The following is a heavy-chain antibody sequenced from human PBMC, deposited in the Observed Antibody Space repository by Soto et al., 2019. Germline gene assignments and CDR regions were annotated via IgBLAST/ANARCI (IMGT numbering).Heavy chain of an antibody. CDR2: IYYSGRT. CDR3: ARAMTTVTTIDY. D-gene: IGHD4-17*01. CDR1: GGSINNYY. Sequence: SETLSLTCTVSGGSINNYYWSWIRQPPGKGLEWIGYIYYSGRTSYNPSLKSRVTISVDTSKNQFSLKLSSVTAADTAVYYCARAMTTVTTIDYWGQGTLVTVSS. J-gene: IGHJ4*02. V-gene: IGHV4-59*08.